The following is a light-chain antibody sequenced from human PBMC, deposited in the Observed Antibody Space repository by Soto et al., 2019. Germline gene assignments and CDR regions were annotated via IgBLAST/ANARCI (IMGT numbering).Light chain of an antibody. CDR2: DVS. V-gene: IGLV2-14*01. CDR3: SSYTSSSTLVV. J-gene: IGLJ2*01. CDR1: SSDVGGYNY. Sequence: QSVLTQPASVSGSPGQSITTSCTGTSSDVGGYNYVSWYQQHPGKAPKLMIYDVSNRPSGVSNRFSGSKSGNTASLTISGLQAEDEADYYCSSYTSSSTLVVFGGGTKVTVL.